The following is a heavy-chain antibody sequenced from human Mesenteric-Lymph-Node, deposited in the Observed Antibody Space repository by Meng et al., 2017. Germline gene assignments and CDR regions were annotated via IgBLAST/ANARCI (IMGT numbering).Heavy chain of an antibody. V-gene: IGHV4-34*01. CDR2: INHSGST. J-gene: IGHJ6*02. D-gene: IGHD3-16*01. CDR3: ASLGPKRWSYTSPPFQASPPRYYYYGMDV. CDR1: GGSFSGYY. Sequence: SETLSLTCAVYGGSFSGYYWSWIRQPPGKGLEWIGEINHSGSTNYNPSLKSRVTISVDTSKNQFSLKLSSVTAADTAVYYCASLGPKRWSYTSPPFQASPPRYYYYGMDVWGQGTTVTVSS.